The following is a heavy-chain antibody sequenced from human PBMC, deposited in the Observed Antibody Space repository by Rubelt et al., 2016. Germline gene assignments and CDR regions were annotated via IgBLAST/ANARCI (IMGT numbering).Heavy chain of an antibody. CDR3: ARHSRVIPTAICAFDI. J-gene: IGHJ3*02. CDR1: SGSISSSRYY. CDR2: FYYNGGS. Sequence: QLQLQQWGAGLLKPSETLSLTCPVSSGSISSSRYYWAWIRQPPGKGLEWIGTFYYNGGSYYNASLRSRVTRSVDRAKNQFSLKVSSVTAADTAVYYCARHSRVIPTAICAFDIWGQGTMVTVSS. V-gene: IGHV4-39*01. D-gene: IGHD2-2*01.